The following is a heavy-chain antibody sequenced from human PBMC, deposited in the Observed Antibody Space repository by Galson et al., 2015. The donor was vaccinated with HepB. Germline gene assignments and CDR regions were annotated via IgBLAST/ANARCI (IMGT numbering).Heavy chain of an antibody. CDR2: VYSGDSDA. V-gene: IGHV5-51*01. J-gene: IGHJ4*02. CDR3: ARQGTYCNSGCCKTQGQYYFDF. Sequence: QSGAEVKKPGDSVKISCKGSGYTLTNYWIAWVRQMPGKGLEWMGIVYSGDSDARYSPSFQGQVTISADRSISTAYLQWSSLKASDTAIYYCARQGTYCNSGCCKTQGQYYFDFWGQGTLVTVSS. CDR1: GYTLTNYW. D-gene: IGHD2/OR15-2a*01.